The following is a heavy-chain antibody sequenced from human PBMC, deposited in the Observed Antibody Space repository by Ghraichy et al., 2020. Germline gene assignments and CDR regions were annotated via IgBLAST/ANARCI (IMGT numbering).Heavy chain of an antibody. D-gene: IGHD5-18*01. J-gene: IGHJ3*02. CDR1: GFTFSSYA. CDR2: ISGSGGST. CDR3: AKDRPPGYSYGLGSSAFDI. Sequence: GGSLRLSCAASGFTFSSYAMSWVRQAPGKGLEWVSAISGSGGSTYYANSVKGRFTISRDNSKNTLYLQMNSLRAEDTAVYYCAKDRPPGYSYGLGSSAFDIWGQGTMVTVSS. V-gene: IGHV3-23*01.